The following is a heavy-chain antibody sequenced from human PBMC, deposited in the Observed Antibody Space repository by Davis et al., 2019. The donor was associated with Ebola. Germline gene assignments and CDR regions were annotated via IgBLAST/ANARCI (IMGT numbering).Heavy chain of an antibody. Sequence: GESLKISCAASGFTFDDYRMSWIRQAPGKGLEWVSYISNSGSSIYYADSVKGRFTISRDNAKNSLFLQMNSMRAEDSAVYYCARLSCTGGSCTYSQSFLNHWGQGTLVTVSS. CDR2: ISNSGSSI. CDR1: GFTFDDYR. J-gene: IGHJ5*02. CDR3: ARLSCTGGSCTYSQSFLNH. D-gene: IGHD2-8*02. V-gene: IGHV3-11*01.